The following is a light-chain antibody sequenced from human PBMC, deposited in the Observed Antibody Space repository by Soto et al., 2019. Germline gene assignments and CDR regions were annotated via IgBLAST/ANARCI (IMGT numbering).Light chain of an antibody. CDR3: QSYDSSLSGSVV. Sequence: QSVLTQPPSVSGPPGQRVTISCTGSSSNIGAGYDVHWYQQLPGTAPKLLIYGNSNRPSGVPDRFSGSKSGTSASLAITGLQAEDDADYYCQSYDSSLSGSVVFGGGTKLTVL. J-gene: IGLJ2*01. CDR1: SSNIGAGYD. CDR2: GNS. V-gene: IGLV1-40*01.